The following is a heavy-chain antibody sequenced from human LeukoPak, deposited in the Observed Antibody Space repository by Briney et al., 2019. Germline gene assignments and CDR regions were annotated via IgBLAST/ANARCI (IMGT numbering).Heavy chain of an antibody. CDR1: GGSISSGSYY. V-gene: IGHV4-61*02. Sequence: SETLSLTCTVSGGSISSGSYYWSWIRQPAGKGLEWIGRIYTSGSTNYDPSLKSRVTISVDTSKNRFSLKLSSVTAADTAVYYCARGVGATGWFDPWGQGTLVTVSS. J-gene: IGHJ5*02. CDR3: ARGVGATGWFDP. D-gene: IGHD1-26*01. CDR2: IYTSGST.